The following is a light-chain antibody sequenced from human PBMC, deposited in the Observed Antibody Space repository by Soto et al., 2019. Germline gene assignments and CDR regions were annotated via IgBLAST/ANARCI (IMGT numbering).Light chain of an antibody. CDR1: QSVSRNY. V-gene: IGKV3-20*01. CDR2: GAS. CDR3: QQAGGSPRT. Sequence: EIVLTQSPGSLSLSPGERATLSCRASQSVSRNYLAWYQQKPGQAPRLLIYGASSRATGIPDRFSGSGSGTDFTLTISRLEPEDFAVYYCQQAGGSPRTFGQGTKVEIK. J-gene: IGKJ1*01.